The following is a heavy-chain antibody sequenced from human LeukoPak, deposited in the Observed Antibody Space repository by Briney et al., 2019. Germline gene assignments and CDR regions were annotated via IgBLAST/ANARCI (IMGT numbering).Heavy chain of an antibody. V-gene: IGHV3-64*01. Sequence: PGGSLRLSCAASGFXFSSYAIHWVRQAPGKGLEYVSAISSNGGSTYYANSVKGRFTISRDNSKNTLYLQMGSLRAEDMAVYYCARVAPLTGLDYWGQGTLVTVSS. CDR1: GFXFSSYA. J-gene: IGHJ4*02. CDR3: ARVAPLTGLDY. CDR2: ISSNGGST. D-gene: IGHD3-16*01.